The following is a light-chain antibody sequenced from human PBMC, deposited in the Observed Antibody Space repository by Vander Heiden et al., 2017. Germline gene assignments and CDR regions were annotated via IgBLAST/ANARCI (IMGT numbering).Light chain of an antibody. Sequence: QPALTQPAPVSASPAQSTIISCTGTSSGVGDYNYVSWYQQHPGEAPKPMIYEVSHRPSGISNRFSGSKSANTASLTISGLQAEDEADYYCSSYTSSSTPYVFGTGTKVTVL. CDR2: EVS. CDR3: SSYTSSSTPYV. CDR1: SSGVGDYNY. J-gene: IGLJ1*01. V-gene: IGLV2-14*01.